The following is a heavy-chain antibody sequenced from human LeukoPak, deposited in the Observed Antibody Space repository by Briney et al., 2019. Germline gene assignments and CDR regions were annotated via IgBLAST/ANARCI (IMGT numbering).Heavy chain of an antibody. Sequence: TGGSLRLSCAASGFTVSSTYMNWVRQAPGKGLEYVSAISSNEGSTYYANSVKGRFTISRDNSKNTLYLQMGSLRAEDMAVYYCARDREYSYGPYYYYYMDVWGKGTTVTVSS. J-gene: IGHJ6*03. V-gene: IGHV3-64*01. CDR2: ISSNEGST. D-gene: IGHD5-18*01. CDR1: GFTVSSTY. CDR3: ARDREYSYGPYYYYYMDV.